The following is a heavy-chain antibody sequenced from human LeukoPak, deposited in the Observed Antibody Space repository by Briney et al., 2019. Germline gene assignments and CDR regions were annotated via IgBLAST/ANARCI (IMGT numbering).Heavy chain of an antibody. V-gene: IGHV1-46*01. D-gene: IGHD6-13*01. CDR3: ARAGSTISSSWGYYLDY. J-gene: IGHJ4*02. CDR2: INPSGGST. Sequence: ASVKVSCKASGYTFTSYYMHWVRQAPGQGLEWMGIINPSGGSTSYPQKFQGRVTMTRDMSTSTVYMELNSLRAEDTAVYYCARAGSTISSSWGYYLDYWGQGTLVTVSS. CDR1: GYTFTSYY.